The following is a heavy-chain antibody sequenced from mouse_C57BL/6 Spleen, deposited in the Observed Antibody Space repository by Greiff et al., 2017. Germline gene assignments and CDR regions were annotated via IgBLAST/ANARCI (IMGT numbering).Heavy chain of an antibody. CDR2: IYPRSGNT. J-gene: IGHJ3*01. V-gene: IGHV1-81*01. CDR3: ARNYDYDEERAPFAY. Sequence: QVQLKESGAELARPGASVKLSCKASGYTFTSYGISWVKQRTGQGLEWIGEIYPRSGNTYYNEKFKGKATLTADKSSSTAYMELRSLTSEDSAVYFCARNYDYDEERAPFAYWGQGTLVTVSA. CDR1: GYTFTSYG. D-gene: IGHD2-4*01.